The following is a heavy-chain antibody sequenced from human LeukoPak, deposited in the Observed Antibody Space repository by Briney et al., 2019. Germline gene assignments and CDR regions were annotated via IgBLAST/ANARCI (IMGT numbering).Heavy chain of an antibody. J-gene: IGHJ1*01. V-gene: IGHV1-2*02. CDR1: GYTFTDYY. D-gene: IGHD2-15*01. Sequence: GASVKVSCKASGYTFTDYYMRWVRQAPGQGLEWMGWINPNSGGTNYAQNFQGRATMTRDTSIRTAYMELSSLRSDDTAVYYCARSMSGGLGFFQSWGQGTLVAVSS. CDR2: INPNSGGT. CDR3: ARSMSGGLGFFQS.